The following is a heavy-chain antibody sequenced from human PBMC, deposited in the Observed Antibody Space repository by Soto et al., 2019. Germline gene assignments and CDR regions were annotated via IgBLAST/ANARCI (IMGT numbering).Heavy chain of an antibody. CDR1: GGSISSGCYY. J-gene: IGHJ6*02. D-gene: IGHD6-13*01. V-gene: IGHV4-31*03. CDR3: ARTSAAGKNYNGMDV. Sequence: SETLCLTCTVSGGSISSGCYYWSWIRQHPGKGLEWIGYIYYSGSTYYNPSLKSRVTISVDTSKNQFSLKLSSVTAADTAMYYCARTSAAGKNYNGMDVWGQGTTVTVSS. CDR2: IYYSGST.